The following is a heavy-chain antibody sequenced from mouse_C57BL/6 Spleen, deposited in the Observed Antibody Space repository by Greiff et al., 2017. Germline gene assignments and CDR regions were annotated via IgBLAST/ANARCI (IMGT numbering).Heavy chain of an antibody. Sequence: EVKLMESGPGLVKPSQSLSLTCSVTGYSITSGYYWNWIRQFPGNKLEWMGYISYDGSNNYNPSLKNRISITRDTSKNQFFLKLNSVTTEDTATYYCARAIYYDYDVDYAMDYWGQGTSVTVSS. CDR1: GYSITSGYY. CDR3: ARAIYYDYDVDYAMDY. D-gene: IGHD2-4*01. CDR2: ISYDGSN. V-gene: IGHV3-6*01. J-gene: IGHJ4*01.